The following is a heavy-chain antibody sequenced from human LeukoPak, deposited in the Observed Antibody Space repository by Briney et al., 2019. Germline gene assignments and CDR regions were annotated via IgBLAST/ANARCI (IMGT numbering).Heavy chain of an antibody. CDR1: GFTFDDYA. Sequence: GRSLRLSCAASGFTFDDYAMHWVRQAPGKGLEWVSGISWNSGSIGYADSVKGRFTISRDNAKNSLYLQMNSLRAEDMALYYCAKGISSSWIIGPDYWGQRTLVTVSS. J-gene: IGHJ4*02. CDR2: ISWNSGSI. V-gene: IGHV3-9*03. CDR3: AKGISSSWIIGPDY. D-gene: IGHD6-13*01.